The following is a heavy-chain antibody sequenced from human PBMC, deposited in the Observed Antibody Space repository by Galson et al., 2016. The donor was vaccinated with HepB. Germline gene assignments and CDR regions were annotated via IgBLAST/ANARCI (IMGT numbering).Heavy chain of an antibody. V-gene: IGHV3-48*03. J-gene: IGHJ4*02. D-gene: IGHD6-25*01. CDR2: ISSSGSSE. Sequence: SLRLSCAGAGFTFRVHEMNWIRQAPGKGLEWIAYISSSGSSEYYADSVKGRFTISRDNAKNSMFLQMSSLRVEDTAVYFCARPRAAAGLRFDFWGQGVLVAVSS. CDR3: ARPRAAAGLRFDF. CDR1: GFTFRVHE.